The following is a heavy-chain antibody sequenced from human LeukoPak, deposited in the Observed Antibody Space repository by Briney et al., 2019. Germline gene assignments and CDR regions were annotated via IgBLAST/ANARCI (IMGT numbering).Heavy chain of an antibody. CDR3: ARDGRGYSGYDTLPFDY. D-gene: IGHD5-12*01. V-gene: IGHV3-30*04. CDR2: ISYDGSNK. CDR1: GFTFSSYA. Sequence: GGSLRLSCAASGFTFSSYAMHWVRQAPGKGLEWVAVISYDGSNKYYADSVKGRFTISRDNSKNTLYLQMNRLRAEDTAVYYCARDGRGYSGYDTLPFDYWGQGTLVTVSS. J-gene: IGHJ4*02.